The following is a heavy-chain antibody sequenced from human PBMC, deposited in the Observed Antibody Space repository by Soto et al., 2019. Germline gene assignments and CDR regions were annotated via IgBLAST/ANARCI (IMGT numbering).Heavy chain of an antibody. CDR3: AKGGARVLDY. Sequence: PGGSLRLSCAGSRFTFSNYWMHWVRQAPGKGLVWVSRINSDGSSTSYADSVKGRFTISRDNAKNTLDLQMNSLRAEDTAVYYCAKGGARVLDYWGQGTLVTVSS. CDR1: RFTFSNYW. V-gene: IGHV3-74*01. J-gene: IGHJ4*02. D-gene: IGHD1-26*01. CDR2: INSDGSST.